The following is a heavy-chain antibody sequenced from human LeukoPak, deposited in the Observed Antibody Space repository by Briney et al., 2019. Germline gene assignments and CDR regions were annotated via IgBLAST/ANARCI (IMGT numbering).Heavy chain of an antibody. J-gene: IGHJ4*02. CDR3: AKDAHYYDSSGQPYYFDY. CDR2: ISGSGGST. Sequence: PGGTLRLSCAASGFTFSSYGMSWVRQAPGKGLEEVSAISGSGGSTYYADSVKGRFTISRDNSKNTLYLQMNSLRAEDTAVYYCAKDAHYYDSSGQPYYFDYWGQGTLVTVSS. D-gene: IGHD3-22*01. V-gene: IGHV3-23*01. CDR1: GFTFSSYG.